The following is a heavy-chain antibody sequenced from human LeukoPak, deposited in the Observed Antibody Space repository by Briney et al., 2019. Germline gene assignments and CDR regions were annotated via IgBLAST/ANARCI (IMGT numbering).Heavy chain of an antibody. V-gene: IGHV3-33*01. CDR1: GFTFSRNG. CDR3: ARDLLYSGSYSWYFDL. D-gene: IGHD1-26*01. Sequence: PGGSLRLSCAASGFTFSRNGMHWVRQAPGKGLEWVALLYYDGSNKYYVDSVKGRFTISRDNSKNMVYLQMNSLRAEDTAVYYCARDLLYSGSYSWYFDLWGRGTPVTVSS. J-gene: IGHJ2*01. CDR2: LYYDGSNK.